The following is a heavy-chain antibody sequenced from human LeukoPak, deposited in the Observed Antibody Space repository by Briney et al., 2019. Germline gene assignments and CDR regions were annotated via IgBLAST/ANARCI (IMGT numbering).Heavy chain of an antibody. CDR1: GDSIGPYY. CDR2: IYYSGNT. Sequence: PSETLSLTCTASGDSIGPYYWSWIRQPPGKGLEWIGYIYYSGNTNYNPSLKSRVTISVNTSKNQFSLKLSSVTAADTAVYYCARSGTVTTFYYYYYMDVWGKGTTVTVSS. J-gene: IGHJ6*03. V-gene: IGHV4-59*01. D-gene: IGHD4-17*01. CDR3: ARSGTVTTFYYYYYMDV.